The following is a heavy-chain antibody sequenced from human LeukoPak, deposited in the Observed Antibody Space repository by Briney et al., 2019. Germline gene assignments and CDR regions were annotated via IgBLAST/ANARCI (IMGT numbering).Heavy chain of an antibody. Sequence: SEALSLTCTVSGGSMRLLYWGWIRQPPGKGLEWIGNVYHSGSTNYNPSLKTRLSLSVDTSKNQFSLRLRSVTAADTAIYYCVRWQQPRGFDSWGQGTLVSVSS. CDR1: GGSMRLLY. D-gene: IGHD5-18*01. CDR3: VRWQQPRGFDS. CDR2: VYHSGST. V-gene: IGHV4-59*08. J-gene: IGHJ5*01.